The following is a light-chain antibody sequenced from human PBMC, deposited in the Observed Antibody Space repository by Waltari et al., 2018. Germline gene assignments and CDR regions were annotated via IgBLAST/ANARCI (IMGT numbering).Light chain of an antibody. CDR2: HAS. CDR1: DSVGIY. Sequence: ETVLPQSPGTLSLSPGERATLPCKASDSVGIYLAWYQQKPGQAPRLLIYHASNRATGIPDRFSGSGSGTDFSLTISRLEPEDSAVYYCQKYVSLPATFGQGTKVEI. CDR3: QKYVSLPAT. J-gene: IGKJ1*01. V-gene: IGKV3-20*01.